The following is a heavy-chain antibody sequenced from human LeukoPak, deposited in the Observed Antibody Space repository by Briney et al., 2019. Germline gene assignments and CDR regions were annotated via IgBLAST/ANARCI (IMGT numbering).Heavy chain of an antibody. CDR2: INHSGST. CDR3: ARQRFSTSYWYFDL. V-gene: IGHV4-34*01. D-gene: IGHD2-2*01. Sequence: PSETLSLTCAVYGGSFSGYYWSWIRQPPGKGLEWIGEINHSGSTNYNPSLKSRVTISVDTSKNQFSLKLSSVTAADTAVYYCARQRFSTSYWYFDLWGRGTLVTVSS. CDR1: GGSFSGYY. J-gene: IGHJ2*01.